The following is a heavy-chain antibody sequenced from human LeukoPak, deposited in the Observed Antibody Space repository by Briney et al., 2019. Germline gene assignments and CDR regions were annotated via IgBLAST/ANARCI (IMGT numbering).Heavy chain of an antibody. D-gene: IGHD6-13*01. CDR3: AKRIAAAGKYYFDY. J-gene: IGHJ4*02. CDR1: GFTFDDYG. V-gene: IGHV3-69-1*01. Sequence: GGSLRLSCAASGFTFDDYGMSWVRQAPGKGLEWVSYISSSSTIYYADSVKGRFTISRDNAKNSLYLQMNSLRVEDTAVYYCAKRIAAAGKYYFDYWGQGTLVTVSS. CDR2: ISSSSTI.